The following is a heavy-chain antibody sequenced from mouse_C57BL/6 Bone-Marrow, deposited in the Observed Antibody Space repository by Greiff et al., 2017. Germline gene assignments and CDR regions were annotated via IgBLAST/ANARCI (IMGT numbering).Heavy chain of an antibody. V-gene: IGHV1-54*01. J-gene: IGHJ1*03. Sequence: QVQLQQSGAELVRPGTSVKVSCKASGYAFTNYLIEWVKQRPGQGLEWIGVINPGSGSTNYNEKFKSKATLTVDKSSSTAYMQLSSLTSEDSAVYYCARWGYYGSSYDWYFDVWGTGTTVTVSS. CDR1: GYAFTNYL. CDR3: ARWGYYGSSYDWYFDV. CDR2: INPGSGST. D-gene: IGHD1-1*01.